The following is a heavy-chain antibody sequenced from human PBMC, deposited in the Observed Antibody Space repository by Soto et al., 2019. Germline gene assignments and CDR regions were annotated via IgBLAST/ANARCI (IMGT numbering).Heavy chain of an antibody. CDR2: IDPSDSYT. D-gene: IGHD1-26*01. V-gene: IGHV5-10-1*01. J-gene: IGHJ6*02. Sequence: PGESLKISCKGSGYSFTSYWTSWVRQMPGKGLEWMGRIDPSDSYTNYSPSFQGHVTISADKSISTAYLQWSSLKASDTAMYYCASSGSYHYYGMDVWGQGTTVTVSS. CDR1: GYSFTSYW. CDR3: ASSGSYHYYGMDV.